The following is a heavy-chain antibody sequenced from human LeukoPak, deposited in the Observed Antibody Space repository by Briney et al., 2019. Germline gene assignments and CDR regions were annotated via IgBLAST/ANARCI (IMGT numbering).Heavy chain of an antibody. CDR1: GYSFTSYW. CDR2: IYPVDSDT. D-gene: IGHD1-26*01. CDR3: ARLIGELSDAFDI. J-gene: IGHJ3*02. Sequence: GESLKISCKGSGYSFTSYWIGWVRQMPGKGLEWMGIIYPVDSDTRYSPSFQDQVTISADKSIITAYLQWSSLKASDTAMYYCARLIGELSDAFDIWGQGTMVTVSS. V-gene: IGHV5-51*01.